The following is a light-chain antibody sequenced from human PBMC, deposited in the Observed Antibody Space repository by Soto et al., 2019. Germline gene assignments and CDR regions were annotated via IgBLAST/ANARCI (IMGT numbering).Light chain of an antibody. CDR2: GAS. CDR3: QQYGSSPMYT. J-gene: IGKJ2*01. CDR1: QSVSSSY. Sequence: EIVLTQSPGTLSLSPGERATLSCRASQSVSSSYLAWYQHKPGQAPRLLIYGASSRATGIPDRFSGSGPGTDFTLTISRLEPEDFAVYYCQQYGSSPMYTFGQGTKLEIK. V-gene: IGKV3-20*01.